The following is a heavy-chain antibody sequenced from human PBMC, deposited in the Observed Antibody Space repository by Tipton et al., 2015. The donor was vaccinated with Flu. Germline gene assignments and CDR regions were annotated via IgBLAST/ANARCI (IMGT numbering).Heavy chain of an antibody. CDR3: AREPFKGTRDC. CDR2: INPKNGGT. D-gene: IGHD1-14*01. V-gene: IGHV1-2*02. CDR1: GYTFTGYY. Sequence: QLVQSGAEVKKPGASVKVSCKASGYTFTGYYLHWVRQAPGQGLEWMAWINPKNGGTKYAQKFQGRVTVTRDNSISTAYMEVSGLKSDDTAVYYCAREPFKGTRDCWGQGTLVTVSP. J-gene: IGHJ4*02.